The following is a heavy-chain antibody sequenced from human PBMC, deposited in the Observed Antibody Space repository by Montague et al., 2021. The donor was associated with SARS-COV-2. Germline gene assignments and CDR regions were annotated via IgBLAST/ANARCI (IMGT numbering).Heavy chain of an antibody. CDR3: ARGGITMVRGPDQGHYYYYGMDV. Sequence: SETLSFTCTVSGGSISSGSYYWSWIRQPPGKGLEWIGYIYYSGSTNYNPSLKSRVTISVDTSKNQFSLKLSSVTAADTAVYYCARGGITMVRGPDQGHYYYYGMDVWGQGTTVTVSS. CDR2: IYYSGST. D-gene: IGHD3-10*01. J-gene: IGHJ6*02. V-gene: IGHV4-61*01. CDR1: GGSISSGSYY.